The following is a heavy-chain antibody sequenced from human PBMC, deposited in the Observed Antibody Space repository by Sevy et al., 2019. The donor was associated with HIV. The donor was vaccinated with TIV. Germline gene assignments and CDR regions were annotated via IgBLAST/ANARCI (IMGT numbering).Heavy chain of an antibody. CDR2: IYWDDDK. J-gene: IGHJ5*02. Sequence: SGPTLVNPTQTLTLTCTFSGFSLTTSGVGVGWIRQPPGKALEWLALIYWDDDKRYSPSLKSRLTITKDTSKNQVVLTMTNMDPVDTATYYSAHRPDNYDILTGYFPNWFDPWGQGTLVTVSS. CDR1: GFSLTTSGVG. D-gene: IGHD3-9*01. V-gene: IGHV2-5*02. CDR3: AHRPDNYDILTGYFPNWFDP.